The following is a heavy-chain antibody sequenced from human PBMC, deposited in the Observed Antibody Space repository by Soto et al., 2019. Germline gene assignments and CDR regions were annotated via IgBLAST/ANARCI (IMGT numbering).Heavy chain of an antibody. J-gene: IGHJ6*02. Sequence: QLVQSGAEVKKPGSSVKVSCKASGGSFSSHAVSWLRQAPGQGPEWMGGIIPIYGTTTYAQKFQGRIKITGADSTTNAYMELRSLRSEDTAKYYCVLIWMTAYTRGRPKKKDYYYYGLNVGGHGTTVIVSS. D-gene: IGHD3-10*01. V-gene: IGHV1-69*01. CDR2: IIPIYGTT. CDR1: GGSFSSHA. CDR3: VLIWMTAYTRGRPKKKDYYYYGLNV.